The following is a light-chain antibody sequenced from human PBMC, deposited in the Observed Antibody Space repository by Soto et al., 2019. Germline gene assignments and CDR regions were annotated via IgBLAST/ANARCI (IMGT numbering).Light chain of an antibody. Sequence: QSALTQPASVSGSPGQSITISCTGTSSDVGTYNLVSWYQHHPGKAPKLIIFEDTKRPSRVSNRFSASKSGNTASLTISGLQAEDEAHYFCCSYAGSITFVVFGGGTKLTVL. CDR3: CSYAGSITFVV. CDR1: SSDVGTYNL. J-gene: IGLJ2*01. V-gene: IGLV2-23*02. CDR2: EDT.